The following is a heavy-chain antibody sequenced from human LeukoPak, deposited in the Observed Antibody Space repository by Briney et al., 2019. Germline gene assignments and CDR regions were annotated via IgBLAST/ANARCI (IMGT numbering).Heavy chain of an antibody. Sequence: ASVEVSCKASGYTFTSYGISWVRQAPGQGLEWMGWISVYNGNTNYAQKLQGRVTMTTDTSTSTAYMELRSLRSDDTAVYYCAREASGVVPAAHIDYWGQGTLVTVSS. V-gene: IGHV1-18*01. CDR2: ISVYNGNT. CDR1: GYTFTSYG. J-gene: IGHJ4*02. CDR3: AREASGVVPAAHIDY. D-gene: IGHD2-2*01.